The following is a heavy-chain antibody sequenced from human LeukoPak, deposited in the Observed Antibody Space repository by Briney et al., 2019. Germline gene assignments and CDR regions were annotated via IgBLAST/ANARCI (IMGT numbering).Heavy chain of an antibody. D-gene: IGHD6-13*01. CDR2: ITDSGGAT. CDR1: GFTFSSYA. Sequence: GGSLRLSCAASGFTFSSYAMTWVRQAPGKGLEWVSAITDSGGATYYADSVKGRFTISRDNSRNTLYLQMNSLRGDDTAIYYCAKAYTRSWYAAFDIWGQGTMVTISS. V-gene: IGHV3-23*01. CDR3: AKAYTRSWYAAFDI. J-gene: IGHJ3*02.